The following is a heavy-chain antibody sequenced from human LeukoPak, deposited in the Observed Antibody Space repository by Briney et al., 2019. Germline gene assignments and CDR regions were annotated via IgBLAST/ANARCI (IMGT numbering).Heavy chain of an antibody. J-gene: IGHJ5*02. Sequence: GGSLRLSCAASGFTFSSYSMNWFGRAPGKGLEGVSSISSSSSYIYYADSVKGRFTISRDNAKNSLYLQMNSLRAEDTAVYYCARDPKLCSGGSCYNWFDPWGQGTLVTVSS. CDR2: ISSSSSYI. D-gene: IGHD2-15*01. CDR1: GFTFSSYS. V-gene: IGHV3-21*01. CDR3: ARDPKLCSGGSCYNWFDP.